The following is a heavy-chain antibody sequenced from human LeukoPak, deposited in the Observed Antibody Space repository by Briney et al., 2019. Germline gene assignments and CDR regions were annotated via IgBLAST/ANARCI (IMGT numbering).Heavy chain of an antibody. CDR3: ARRPIAAGNNWFDP. D-gene: IGHD6-13*01. CDR1: GGSISSAAYY. J-gene: IGHJ5*02. V-gene: IGHV4-39*01. Sequence: SETLSLTCTVSGGSISSAAYYWGWVRQPPAKGLDWIGSIYYTGTTYYSPSLQTRATLSFDTSKNQFSLKLTAVTATNTAVYFCARRPIAAGNNWFDPWGQGTLVTVSS. CDR2: IYYTGTT.